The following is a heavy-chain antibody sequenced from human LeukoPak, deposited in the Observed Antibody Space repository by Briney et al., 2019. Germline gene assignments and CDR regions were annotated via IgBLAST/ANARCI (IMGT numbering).Heavy chain of an antibody. J-gene: IGHJ5*02. CDR3: AREVITRGLLDL. CDR2: TYYRSRWFN. D-gene: IGHD2-21*01. Sequence: SQTLSLTCAISGDSVSSNSAAWNWIRQSPSRGLEWLGRTYYRSRWFNDYAVSVQSRITISPDTSKNQFSLQLNSMTPEDTAVYYCAREVITRGLLDLWGQGTLVTVSS. V-gene: IGHV6-1*01. CDR1: GDSVSSNSAA.